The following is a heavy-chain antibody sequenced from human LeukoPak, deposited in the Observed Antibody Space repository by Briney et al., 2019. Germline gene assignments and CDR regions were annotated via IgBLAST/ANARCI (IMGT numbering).Heavy chain of an antibody. Sequence: GGSLRLSCAASGFTFSSYWMTWVRQAPGKGLEWVANIKQDGSEKYYVDSVKGRFTISRDNAKNTLDLQMNSLRAEDTAVYYCARGNYGARGFDPWGQGTLVTVSS. D-gene: IGHD1-7*01. J-gene: IGHJ5*02. CDR2: IKQDGSEK. CDR1: GFTFSSYW. CDR3: ARGNYGARGFDP. V-gene: IGHV3-7*01.